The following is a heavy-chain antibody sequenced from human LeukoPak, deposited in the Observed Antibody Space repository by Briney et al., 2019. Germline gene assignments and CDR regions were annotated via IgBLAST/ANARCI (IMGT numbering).Heavy chain of an antibody. V-gene: IGHV3-33*06. J-gene: IGHJ4*02. CDR3: AKGRYYYDSSGYYRFDY. D-gene: IGHD3-22*01. Sequence: GRSLRLSCAASRFTFSNYGMHWVRQAPGKGLEWVAVIWYDGSNKYYADSVKGRFTISRDNSKNTLYLQMNSLRVEDTAVYYCAKGRYYYDSSGYYRFDYWGQGTLVTVSS. CDR2: IWYDGSNK. CDR1: RFTFSNYG.